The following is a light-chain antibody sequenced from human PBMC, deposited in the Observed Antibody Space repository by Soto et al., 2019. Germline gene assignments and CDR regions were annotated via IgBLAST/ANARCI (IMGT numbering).Light chain of an antibody. CDR1: SSNIGAGYD. CDR3: QSYDSSLSGWGV. V-gene: IGLV1-40*01. CDR2: GNS. Sequence: VLTQPPSVSGAPGQRVTISCTGSSSNIGAGYDVHWYQQLPGTAPKLLIYGNSNRPSGVPDRFSGSKSGTSASLAITGLQAEDEADYYCQSYDSSLSGWGVFGTGTKVTVL. J-gene: IGLJ1*01.